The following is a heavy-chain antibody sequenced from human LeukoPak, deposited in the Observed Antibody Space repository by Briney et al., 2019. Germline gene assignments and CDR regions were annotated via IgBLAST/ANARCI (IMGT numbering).Heavy chain of an antibody. J-gene: IGHJ4*02. D-gene: IGHD3-9*01. Sequence: PSETLSLTCTVSGGSISSSSYYWGWIRQPPGKGLEWIGSIYYSGSTYYNPSLKSRVTISVDTSKNQFSLKLSSVTAADTAVYYCAGGHGNRPYDIMTGYFDYWGQGTLVTVSS. CDR3: AGGHGNRPYDIMTGYFDY. CDR2: IYYSGST. V-gene: IGHV4-39*07. CDR1: GGSISSSSYY.